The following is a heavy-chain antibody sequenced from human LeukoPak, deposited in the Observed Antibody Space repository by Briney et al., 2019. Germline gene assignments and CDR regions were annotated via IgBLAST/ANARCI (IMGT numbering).Heavy chain of an antibody. CDR3: ASILAGRNWFDP. J-gene: IGHJ5*02. CDR1: GDSFSSNSAT. D-gene: IGHD5-12*01. CDR2: TYYRSKWYT. Sequence: SQTLSLTCALSGDSFSSNSATWDWVRQSPSRGLEWLGRTYYRSKWYTDYAVSVKSRIPINPDTAKNQFSLQLNSVTPEDTAVYYCASILAGRNWFDPWGQGTLVTVSS. V-gene: IGHV6-1*01.